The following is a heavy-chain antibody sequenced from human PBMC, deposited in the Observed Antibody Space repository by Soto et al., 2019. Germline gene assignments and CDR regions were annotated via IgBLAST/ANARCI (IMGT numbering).Heavy chain of an antibody. J-gene: IGHJ5*02. D-gene: IGHD3-16*01. V-gene: IGHV4-30-2*01. CDR3: AREAERGRWFDP. CDR1: GGSISSDAYS. CDR2: IYHSGGT. Sequence: QLQLQESGSGLVQPSQTLSLTCAVSGGSISSDAYSWSWIRQPPGKGLEWIGYIYHSGGTYYNPSLKSRITISVDRSTNQCSLKMSSVTAADTAVYYCAREAERGRWFDPWGQGTLVTVSS.